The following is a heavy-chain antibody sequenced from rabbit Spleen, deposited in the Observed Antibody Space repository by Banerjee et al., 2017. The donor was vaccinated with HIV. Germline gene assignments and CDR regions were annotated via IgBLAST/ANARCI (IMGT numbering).Heavy chain of an antibody. CDR2: IDLIFGIT. CDR1: GFSFSSYYY. D-gene: IGHD8-1*01. J-gene: IGHJ6*01. CDR3: ARDGTGGSYFAL. Sequence: QEQLVESGGDLVKPEGSLTLTCTASGFSFSSYYYMCWVRQAPGKGLEWIGYIDLIFGITYYANWVNGRFSISRENAQNTVFLQMTSLTAADTATYFCARDGTGGSYFALWGPGTLVTVS. V-gene: IGHV1S45*01.